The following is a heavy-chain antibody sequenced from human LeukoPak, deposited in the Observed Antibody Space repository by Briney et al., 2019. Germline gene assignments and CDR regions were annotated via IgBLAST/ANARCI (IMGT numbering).Heavy chain of an antibody. CDR3: AGADYGDYGVYY. D-gene: IGHD4-17*01. CDR2: IYYSGST. V-gene: IGHV4-59*01. CDR1: GGSISIYY. Sequence: SETLSLTCTVSGGSISIYYWSWIRQPPGKGLEWIGYIYYSGSTNYNPSLKSRVTISVDTSKNQFSLKLSSVTAADTAVYYCAGADYGDYGVYYWGQGTLVTVSS. J-gene: IGHJ4*02.